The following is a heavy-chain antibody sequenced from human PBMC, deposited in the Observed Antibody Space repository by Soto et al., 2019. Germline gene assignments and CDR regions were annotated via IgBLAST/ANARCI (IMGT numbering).Heavy chain of an antibody. CDR2: IYYSGST. CDR3: ARPSRYGSGSPQYYYGMDV. Sequence: SETLSLTCTVSGGSISSSSYYWGWIRQPPGKGLEWIGSIYYSGSTYYNPSLKSRVTISVDTSKNQFSLKLSSVTAADTAVYYCARPSRYGSGSPQYYYGMDVWGQGTTVTVSS. J-gene: IGHJ6*02. D-gene: IGHD3-10*01. V-gene: IGHV4-39*01. CDR1: GGSISSSSYY.